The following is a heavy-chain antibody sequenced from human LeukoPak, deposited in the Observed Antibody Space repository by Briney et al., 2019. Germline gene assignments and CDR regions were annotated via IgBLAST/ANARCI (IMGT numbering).Heavy chain of an antibody. D-gene: IGHD3-10*02. V-gene: IGHV3-74*03. CDR2: IDYDGSTT. Sequence: GGSLRLSCAASGFILSTFWMHWVRHAPGKGLVWVSRIDYDGSTTTYADSVKGRFTISRDNAKNSLYLQMNSLRAEDTAVYYCAELGITMIGGVWGKGTTVTISS. J-gene: IGHJ6*04. CDR1: GFILSTFW. CDR3: AELGITMIGGV.